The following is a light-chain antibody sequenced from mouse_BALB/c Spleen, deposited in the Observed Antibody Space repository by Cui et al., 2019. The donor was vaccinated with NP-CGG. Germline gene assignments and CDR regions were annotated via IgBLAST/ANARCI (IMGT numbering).Light chain of an antibody. CDR1: TGAVTTSNY. Sequence: HAVLTQESALTTSPGETVTLTCRSSTGAVTTSNYANWVQEKPDHLFTGLIGGTNNRTPGVPARFSGSLIGDKVALTITGAQTEDEAIYFCALWYSNHWVFGGGTKLTVL. CDR3: ALWYSNHWV. V-gene: IGLV1*01. J-gene: IGLJ1*01. CDR2: GTN.